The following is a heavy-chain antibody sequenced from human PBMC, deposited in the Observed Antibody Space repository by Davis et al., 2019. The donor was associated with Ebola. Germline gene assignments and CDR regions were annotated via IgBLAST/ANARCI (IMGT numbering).Heavy chain of an antibody. J-gene: IGHJ6*02. CDR3: AREQMGIVVVITTHYYYGMDV. CDR2: INPSGGST. V-gene: IGHV1-46*03. Sequence: ASVKVSCKAPGYTFTSYYMHWVRQAPGQGLEWMGIINPSGGSTSYAQKFQGRVTMTRDTSTSTVYMELSSLRSEDTAVYYCAREQMGIVVVITTHYYYGMDVWGQGTTVTVSS. D-gene: IGHD3-22*01. CDR1: GYTFTSYY.